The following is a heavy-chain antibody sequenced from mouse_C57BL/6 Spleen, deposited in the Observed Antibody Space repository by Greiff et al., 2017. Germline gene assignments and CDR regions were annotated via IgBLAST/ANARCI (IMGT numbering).Heavy chain of an antibody. J-gene: IGHJ4*01. CDR3: ARGDSSGYVDAMDY. CDR2: IYPGSGST. Sequence: QVQLQQPGAVLVKPGASVKMSCKASGYTFTSYWITWVKQRPGQGLEWIGDIYPGSGSTNYNEKFKSKATLTVDTSSSTAYMQLSSLTSEDSAVYYCARGDSSGYVDAMDYWGQGTSVTVSS. V-gene: IGHV1-55*01. CDR1: GYTFTSYW. D-gene: IGHD3-2*02.